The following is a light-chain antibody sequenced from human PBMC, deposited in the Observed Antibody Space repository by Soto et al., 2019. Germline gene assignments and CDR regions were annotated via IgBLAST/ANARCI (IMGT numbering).Light chain of an antibody. CDR3: QQYNSYSWT. V-gene: IGKV1-5*01. Sequence: SQMTQSPSTLSASVGDRVTITFRASQSISSWLAWYQQKPGKAPKLLIYDASSLESGVPSRFSGSGSGTEFTPTISSLQPDDFATYYCQQYNSYSWTFGQGTKVDI. CDR1: QSISSW. J-gene: IGKJ1*01. CDR2: DAS.